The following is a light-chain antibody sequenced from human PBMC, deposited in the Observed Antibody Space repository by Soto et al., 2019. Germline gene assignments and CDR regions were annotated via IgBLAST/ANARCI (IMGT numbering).Light chain of an antibody. V-gene: IGKV3D-15*01. CDR2: GAS. CDR3: QRYNNWPRT. CDR1: QSVSSN. J-gene: IGKJ1*01. Sequence: EIVLTQSPATLSVSPGERATLSCRASQSVSSNLAWYQQRPGLPPRLLIYGASTRASGIPARFSGSGSETEFTLTISSLQSEDFATYYCQRYNNWPRTFGQGTKVEIK.